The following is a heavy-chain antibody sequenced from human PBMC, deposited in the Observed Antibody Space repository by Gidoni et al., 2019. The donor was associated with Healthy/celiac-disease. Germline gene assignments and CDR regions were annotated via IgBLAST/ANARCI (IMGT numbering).Heavy chain of an antibody. Sequence: QVQLQQWGAGLLKPSETLSLTCAVYGGSFSCYYWSWIRQPPGKGLEWIGEINHSGSTNYNPSLKSRVTISVDTSKNQFSLKLSSVTAADTAVYYCARDSGWTELPFDYWGQGTLVTVSS. CDR3: ARDSGWTELPFDY. V-gene: IGHV4-34*01. D-gene: IGHD6-19*01. J-gene: IGHJ4*02. CDR1: GGSFSCYY. CDR2: INHSGST.